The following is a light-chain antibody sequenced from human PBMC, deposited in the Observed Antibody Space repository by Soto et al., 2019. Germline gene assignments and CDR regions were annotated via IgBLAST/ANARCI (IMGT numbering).Light chain of an antibody. CDR3: QQANSFPWT. CDR1: QGIGSW. V-gene: IGKV1-12*01. J-gene: IGKJ1*01. CDR2: AAS. Sequence: DIQMTQSPSSVSASVGDGVTITCRASQGIGSWLAWYQQKPGKAPNLLIYAASNLQSGVPSRFSGSGSGTDFTLTISSLQPEDFAAYYCQQANSFPWTFGQGTKVDIK.